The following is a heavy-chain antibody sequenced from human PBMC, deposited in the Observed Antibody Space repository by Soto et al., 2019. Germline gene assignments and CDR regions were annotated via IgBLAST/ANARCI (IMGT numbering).Heavy chain of an antibody. D-gene: IGHD3-10*01. J-gene: IGHJ5*02. V-gene: IGHV3-23*01. CDR3: VKNSGWFNT. CDR1: GFMFSTTD. CDR2: IEGSGEIT. Sequence: GGSLRLSCAASGFMFSTTDMSWVRQAPGKGLEWLTTIEGSGEITYYADSVKGRFTISRDNSKSTVYLQMDSLTADDMAVYFCVKNSGWFNTWGQGTPVTVSS.